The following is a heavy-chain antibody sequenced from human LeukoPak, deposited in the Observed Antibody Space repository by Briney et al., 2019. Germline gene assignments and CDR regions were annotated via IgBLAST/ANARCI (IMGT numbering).Heavy chain of an antibody. CDR1: GFTVTSNY. J-gene: IGHJ4*02. CDR3: ARERDNYDSSGYYRPYYFDY. D-gene: IGHD3-22*01. V-gene: IGHV3-66*01. Sequence: GGSLRLSCAASGFTVTSNYMSWVRQAPGKGLEWVSVIYIGGITYYADSVKGRFTISRDSSKNTLYLQMNNLRAEDTAVYYCARERDNYDSSGYYRPYYFDYWGQGTLVTVSS. CDR2: IYIGGIT.